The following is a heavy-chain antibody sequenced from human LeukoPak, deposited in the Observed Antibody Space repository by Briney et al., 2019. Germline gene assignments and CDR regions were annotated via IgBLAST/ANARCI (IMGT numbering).Heavy chain of an antibody. J-gene: IGHJ6*03. CDR2: IIPIFGTA. V-gene: IGHV1-69*01. CDR1: GGTFSSYA. Sequence: SVKVSCKASGGTFSSYAISWVRQAPGQGLEWMGGIIPIFGTANYAQKFQGRVTVTADESTSTAYMELSSLRSEGTAVYYCARDGGVVPAAYYYYMDVWGKGTTVTVSS. CDR3: ARDGGVVPAAYYYYMDV. D-gene: IGHD2-2*01.